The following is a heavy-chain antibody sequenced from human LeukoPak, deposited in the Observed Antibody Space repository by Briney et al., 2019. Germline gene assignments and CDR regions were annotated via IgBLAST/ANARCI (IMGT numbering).Heavy chain of an antibody. CDR1: GYTFTSYG. D-gene: IGHD3-22*01. CDR2: ISAYNGNT. CDR3: ARANYYYDSSGYSDY. Sequence: ASVKVSCKASGYTFTSYGISGVRQAPGQGLEWMGWISAYNGNTNYAQKPQGRVTMTTDTSTSTAYMELRSLRSDDTAVYYCARANYYYDSSGYSDYWGQGTLVTVSS. V-gene: IGHV1-18*01. J-gene: IGHJ4*02.